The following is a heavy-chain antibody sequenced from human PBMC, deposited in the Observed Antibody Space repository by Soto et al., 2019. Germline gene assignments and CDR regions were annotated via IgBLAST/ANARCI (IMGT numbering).Heavy chain of an antibody. V-gene: IGHV3-30*18. D-gene: IGHD6-19*01. CDR3: AKVGLWLTQWGYFDY. J-gene: IGHJ4*02. CDR2: ISYDGSNK. CDR1: GFTFSSYG. Sequence: QVQLVESGGGVVQPGRSLRLSCAASGFTFSSYGMHWVRQAPGKGLEWVAVISYDGSNKYYADSVKGRFTISRDNSKNTLYLQMNSLRAEDTAVYYCAKVGLWLTQWGYFDYWGQGTLVTVSS.